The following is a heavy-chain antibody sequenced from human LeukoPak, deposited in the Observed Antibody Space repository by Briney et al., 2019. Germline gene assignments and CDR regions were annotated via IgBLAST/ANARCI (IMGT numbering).Heavy chain of an antibody. CDR1: GFTFSSYS. V-gene: IGHV3-30*04. J-gene: IGHJ4*02. CDR2: ISYDGSNK. Sequence: GGSLRLSCAASGFTFSSYSMYWVRQAPGKGLEWVAVISYDGSNKFYADSVKGRFTLSRDNSKNTLYLQMNSLTAEDTAVYYCARLQDPRGVIDYWGQGTLVTVSS. D-gene: IGHD3-10*01. CDR3: ARLQDPRGVIDY.